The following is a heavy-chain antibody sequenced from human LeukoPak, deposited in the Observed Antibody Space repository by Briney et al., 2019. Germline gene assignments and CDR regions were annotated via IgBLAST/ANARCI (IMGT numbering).Heavy chain of an antibody. CDR3: ASGGGSYSIQH. J-gene: IGHJ1*01. CDR2: ISTSSSYI. Sequence: GGSLRLSCAASGFTFTTYSMSWVRQAPGKGLEWVSSISTSSSYIYYADSVKGRFTISRDNAKNSLYLQMNSLRAEDTAVYYCASGGGSYSIQHWGQGTLVTVSS. D-gene: IGHD1-26*01. CDR1: GFTFTTYS. V-gene: IGHV3-21*01.